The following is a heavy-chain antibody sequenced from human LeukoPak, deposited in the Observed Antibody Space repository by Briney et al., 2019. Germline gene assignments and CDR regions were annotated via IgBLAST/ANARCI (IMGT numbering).Heavy chain of an antibody. Sequence: SETLSLTCTVSGVSISTYYWSWIRQPPGMGLEWIGYTYYSGSTNYNPPLKSRITILVDASKNQFSLKLSSVTAADTAIYYCARTYTYGDTRLDYWGQGTLVTVSS. V-gene: IGHV4-59*01. D-gene: IGHD5-18*01. CDR2: TYYSGST. J-gene: IGHJ4*02. CDR3: ARTYTYGDTRLDY. CDR1: GVSISTYY.